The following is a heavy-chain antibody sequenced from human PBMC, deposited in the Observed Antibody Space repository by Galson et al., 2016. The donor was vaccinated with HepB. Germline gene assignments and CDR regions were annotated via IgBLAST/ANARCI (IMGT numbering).Heavy chain of an antibody. Sequence: TLSLTCVVSGDSMSSGDYSWTWMRQPPGKDLEWIGHFSSTGNTYYGPSFKSRVTMSLDRSKNQFSLHLRSVIAADTAVYYCARGPRLLRAFGDLVSYFYQWGQGIVVAVSS. D-gene: IGHD2-21*01. CDR2: FSSTGNT. CDR3: ARGPRLLRAFGDLVSYFYQ. CDR1: GDSMSSGDYS. V-gene: IGHV4-30-2*01. J-gene: IGHJ4*02.